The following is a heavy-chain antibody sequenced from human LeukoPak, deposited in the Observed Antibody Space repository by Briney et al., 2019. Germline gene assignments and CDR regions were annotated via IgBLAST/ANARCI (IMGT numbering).Heavy chain of an antibody. CDR2: IYSSGST. D-gene: IGHD5-12*01. J-gene: IGHJ4*02. CDR3: ARDGYSGYDFFDY. CDR1: GFTVSSNY. V-gene: IGHV3-66*01. Sequence: GGSLRLSCAASGFTVSSNYMSWVRQAAGEGLEWVSVIYSSGSTYYADSVKGRFTISRDNSKNTLYLQMNSLRAEDTAVYYCARDGYSGYDFFDYWGQGTLVTVSS.